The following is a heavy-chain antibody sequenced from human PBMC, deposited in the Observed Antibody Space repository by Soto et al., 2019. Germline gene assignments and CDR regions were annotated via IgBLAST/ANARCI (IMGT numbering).Heavy chain of an antibody. CDR3: ARLDSGDYVNPFDY. D-gene: IGHD4-17*01. CDR1: GGSISLYY. Sequence: QGQLQESGPGLVKPSETLSLTCTVSGGSISLYYWSWIRQPPGKGLEWIGYIYHTGSTNYNPSLRSRVTISVDTSKNQFSLKLSSVTAADTALYYCARLDSGDYVNPFDYWGQGTLVTVSS. V-gene: IGHV4-59*12. J-gene: IGHJ4*02. CDR2: IYHTGST.